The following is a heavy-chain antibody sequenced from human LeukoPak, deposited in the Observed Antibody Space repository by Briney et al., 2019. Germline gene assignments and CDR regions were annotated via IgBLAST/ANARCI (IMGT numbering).Heavy chain of an antibody. Sequence: SETLSLTCTVSGGXISSYYCSWIRQPPGKGREWLGYIYYSGSTNYNPSLKSRVTISVDTSKNQFSLKLSSVTAADTAVYYCARVSGYGRHFDYWGQGTLVTVSS. V-gene: IGHV4-59*01. D-gene: IGHD5-12*01. CDR2: IYYSGST. CDR1: GGXISSYY. CDR3: ARVSGYGRHFDY. J-gene: IGHJ4*02.